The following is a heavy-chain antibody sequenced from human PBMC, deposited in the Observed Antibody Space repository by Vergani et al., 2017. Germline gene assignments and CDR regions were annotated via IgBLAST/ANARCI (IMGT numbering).Heavy chain of an antibody. V-gene: IGHV1-69*01. D-gene: IGHD3-10*01. CDR3: ARAPYGSVNYPMTYYFDY. CDR1: GGTFSSYA. Sequence: QVQLVQSGAEVKKPGSSVKVSCKASGGTFSSYAISWVRQAPGQGLEWMGGIIPIFGTANYAQKFQGRVMITADESTGTAYIELSSLRSEDTAVYSCARAPYGSVNYPMTYYFDYWGQGTLVTVSS. J-gene: IGHJ4*02. CDR2: IIPIFGTA.